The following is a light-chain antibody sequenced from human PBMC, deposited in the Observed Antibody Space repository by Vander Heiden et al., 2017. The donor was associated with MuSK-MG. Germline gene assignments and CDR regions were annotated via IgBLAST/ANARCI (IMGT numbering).Light chain of an antibody. J-gene: IGKJ2*01. CDR2: KAS. CDR3: QQDNSYSQYT. Sequence: DIQMTQSPSTLSASVGDRVTITCRASQSISSWLAWYQQKPGKAPKLLIYKASSLESGVPSRFSGSGYGTEFTLTISSLQPDDFAPYYCQQDNSYSQYTFGQGAKMEIK. V-gene: IGKV1-5*03. CDR1: QSISSW.